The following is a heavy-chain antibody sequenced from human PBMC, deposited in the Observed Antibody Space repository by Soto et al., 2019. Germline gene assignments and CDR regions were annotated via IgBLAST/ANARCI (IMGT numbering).Heavy chain of an antibody. V-gene: IGHV4-59*01. CDR1: GGSISSYY. CDR2: IYYSGST. CDR3: ARVWGVYSGYDGYFCY. D-gene: IGHD5-12*01. J-gene: IGHJ4*02. Sequence: SETLSLTCTVSGGSISSYYWSWIRQRPGKGLEWIGYIYYSGSTNYNPSLKSRVTISVDTSKNQFSLKLSSVTAADTAVYYCARVWGVYSGYDGYFCYWGQGTLVTVGS.